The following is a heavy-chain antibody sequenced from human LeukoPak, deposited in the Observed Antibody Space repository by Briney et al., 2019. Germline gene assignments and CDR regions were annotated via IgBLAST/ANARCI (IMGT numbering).Heavy chain of an antibody. CDR1: FAPSIVQTNY. D-gene: IGHD3-16*02. V-gene: IGHV4/OR15-8*01. J-gene: IGHJ4*02. CDR2: VNLQGGT. CDR3: PSGGGSYRPPYY. Sequence: PSETLSLTFSVFAPSIVQTNYWSWVRQPPGKGLEWIGEVNLQGGTNYNPSLLRRVAISVDTSANHVSLQMTSVTAPDTAVYYGPSGGGSYRPPYYSGQGTLVTVSS.